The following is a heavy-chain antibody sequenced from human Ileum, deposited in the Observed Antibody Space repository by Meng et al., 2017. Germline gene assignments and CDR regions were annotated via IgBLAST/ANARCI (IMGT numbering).Heavy chain of an antibody. D-gene: IGHD2-2*01. CDR2: INAGDGTT. CDR3: ARSYCSSTSCQYYFDY. Sequence: QVHLVQSGAEGKKPGAAVKVSFQASGYTFSNYAIHWVRQAPGQRLEWMGWINAGDGTTKYSEKFQGRVSITRDTSASTGYMELSSLTSEDTAVYHCARSYCSSTSCQYYFDYWGQGTLVTVSS. CDR1: GYTFSNYA. V-gene: IGHV1-3*01. J-gene: IGHJ4*02.